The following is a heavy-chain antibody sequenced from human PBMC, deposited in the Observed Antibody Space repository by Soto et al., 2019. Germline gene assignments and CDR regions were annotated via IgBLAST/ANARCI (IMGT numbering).Heavy chain of an antibody. V-gene: IGHV3-11*01. CDR3: ARDYSNKGFDY. J-gene: IGHJ4*02. Sequence: GGSLRLSCAASGFTLGDYYMSWIRQAPGKGLECVSYISGDGWTTYYAESVKGRFTISRDNAKNSLFLQMNSLRAEDTAMYYCARDYSNKGFDYWGQGTQVTVSS. CDR2: ISGDGWTT. CDR1: GFTLGDYY. D-gene: IGHD4-4*01.